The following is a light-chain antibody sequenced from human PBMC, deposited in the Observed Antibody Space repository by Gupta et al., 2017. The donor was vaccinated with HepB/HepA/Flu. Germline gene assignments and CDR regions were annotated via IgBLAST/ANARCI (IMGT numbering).Light chain of an antibody. CDR1: QNLLYSSNNKNY. CDR3: QQYYSSLWT. J-gene: IGKJ1*01. Sequence: DPVMTQSPDSLAVSLGERATIDCKSSQNLLYSSNNKNYLAWYQQKPGQPPRLLIYWASTRESGVPDRFRGSGSGTDFTLTISSLQAEDVAVYYCQQYYSSLWTFGRGTKVEIK. CDR2: WAS. V-gene: IGKV4-1*01.